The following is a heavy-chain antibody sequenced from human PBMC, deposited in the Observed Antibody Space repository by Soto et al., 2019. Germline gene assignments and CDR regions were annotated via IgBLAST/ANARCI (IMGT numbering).Heavy chain of an antibody. D-gene: IGHD2-15*01. CDR1: GYTFTSYD. V-gene: IGHV1-8*01. CDR3: ARRRGGAPVLFDY. CDR2: MNNNSGNK. J-gene: IGHJ4*02. Sequence: ASVKVSCKASGYTFTSYDINWVRQANGQGLEWMGWMNNNSGNKGYEQKFQGRVTMTRNYSISTDYMEMSSMRSEDTAMYYCARRRGGAPVLFDYWGQGTLVSVSS.